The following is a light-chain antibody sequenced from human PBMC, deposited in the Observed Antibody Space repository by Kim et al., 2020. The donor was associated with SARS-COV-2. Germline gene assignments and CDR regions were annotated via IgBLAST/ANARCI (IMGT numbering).Light chain of an antibody. CDR2: YRSDSVI. CDR1: SGINVGTYK. V-gene: IGLV5-45*02. J-gene: IGLJ1*01. CDR3: LIWHSDAYV. Sequence: QPVLTQPSSLSASPGASASLTCTLRSGINVGTYKVYWYQQKPGSPPRYLLSYRSDSVIHHGSGVPSRFSASKDASANAGTLLISGLLSEDEADYYCLIWHSDAYVFGTGTKVTVL.